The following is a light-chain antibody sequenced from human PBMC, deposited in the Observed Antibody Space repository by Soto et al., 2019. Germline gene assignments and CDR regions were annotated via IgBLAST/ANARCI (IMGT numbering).Light chain of an antibody. J-gene: IGLJ1*01. Sequence: SVLTQPPSASGSPGQSVAISCTGTSSDVGGYNYVSWYQQHPGKAPKLMIYEVNKRPSGVPDRFSGSKSGNTASLTISGLQAEDEADYYCCSSAPSRTFVFGTGTKVTVL. CDR1: SSDVGGYNY. V-gene: IGLV2-8*01. CDR2: EVN. CDR3: CSSAPSRTFV.